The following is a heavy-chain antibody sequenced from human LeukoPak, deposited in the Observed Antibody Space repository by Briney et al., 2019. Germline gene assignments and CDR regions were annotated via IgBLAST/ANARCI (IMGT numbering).Heavy chain of an antibody. J-gene: IGHJ4*02. CDR1: GGSFSGYY. V-gene: IGHV3-21*01. CDR3: ARGYIDSSGYSPRSSFDN. Sequence: ETLSLTCAVYGGSFSGYYWSWIRQAPGKGLEWVSSISSSSSWIFYADSVKGRFTISRDNAKNSLFLQMNSLRAEDTAVYYCARGYIDSSGYSPRSSFDNWGQGTLVTVSS. D-gene: IGHD3-22*01. CDR2: ISSSSSWI.